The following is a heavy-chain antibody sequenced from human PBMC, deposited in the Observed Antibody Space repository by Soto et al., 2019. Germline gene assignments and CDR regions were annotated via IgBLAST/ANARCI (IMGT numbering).Heavy chain of an antibody. Sequence: QVQLQESGPGLVKPSQTLSLTCTVSGGSISSGGYYWSWIRQHPGKGLEWIGYIYYSGSTYYNPSLKSQVTISVDTSKNQFSLKLSSVTAADTAVYYCARVGHIVVVTAIPTSRYFDLWGRGTLVTVSS. CDR3: ARVGHIVVVTAIPTSRYFDL. V-gene: IGHV4-31*01. CDR2: IYYSGST. J-gene: IGHJ2*01. CDR1: GGSISSGGYY. D-gene: IGHD2-21*02.